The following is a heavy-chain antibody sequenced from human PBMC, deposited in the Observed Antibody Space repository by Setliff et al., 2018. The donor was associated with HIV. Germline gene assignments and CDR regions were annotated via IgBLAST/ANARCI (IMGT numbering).Heavy chain of an antibody. CDR3: ARSNSGSGTGRGYYYHMDV. J-gene: IGHJ6*03. V-gene: IGHV4-61*02. CDR1: GGSLDSGNYY. D-gene: IGHD3-9*01. CDR2: ASPSGSS. Sequence: PSETLSLTCTISGGSLDSGNYYWSWIRQPAGKGLEWIGRASPSGSSNYSPSLKSRVSISIDTSKQFSLNVRSLTAADTAVYYCARSNSGSGTGRGYYYHMDVWGKGTTVTVS.